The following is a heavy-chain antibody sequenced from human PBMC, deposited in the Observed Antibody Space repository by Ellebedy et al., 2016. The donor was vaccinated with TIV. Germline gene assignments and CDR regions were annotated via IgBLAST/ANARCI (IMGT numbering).Heavy chain of an antibody. D-gene: IGHD3-16*01. CDR2: INWDGSRK. J-gene: IGHJ4*02. CDR1: GFTFDDYT. V-gene: IGHV3-43*01. CDR3: VKGDDNGPFDF. Sequence: GESLKISXAASGFTFDDYTMHWVRQAPGKGLQWVSRINWDGSRKFYADSLKDRITITRDNNKRLLYLQITGLRSEDTAMYFCVKGDDNGPFDFWGQGTLVSVSS.